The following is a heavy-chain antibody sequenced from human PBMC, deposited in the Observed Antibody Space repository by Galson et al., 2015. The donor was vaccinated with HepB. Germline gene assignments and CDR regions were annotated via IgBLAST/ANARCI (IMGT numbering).Heavy chain of an antibody. J-gene: IGHJ4*02. V-gene: IGHV3-48*02. Sequence: SLRLSCAASGFTFSNYGMNWVRQAPGKGLEWVSYIGSSGTVIYYADSEKGRFTISRVNAKNSLFLQMSSLRDEDTAVYYCARIEGAGHIMATGEFDYWGQGTLVTVSS. CDR2: IGSSGTVI. D-gene: IGHD5-12*01. CDR1: GFTFSNYG. CDR3: ARIEGAGHIMATGEFDY.